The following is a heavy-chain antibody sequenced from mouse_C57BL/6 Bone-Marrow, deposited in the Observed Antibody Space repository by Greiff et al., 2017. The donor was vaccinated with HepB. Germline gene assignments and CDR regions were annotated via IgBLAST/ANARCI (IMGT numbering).Heavy chain of an antibody. CDR2: IYPGSGST. J-gene: IGHJ3*01. CDR1: GYTFTSYW. CDR3: ARGRAVVATPFAY. V-gene: IGHV1-55*01. Sequence: QVQLKQPGAELVKPGASVKMSCKASGYTFTSYWITWVKQRPGQGLEWIGDIYPGSGSTNYNEKFKSKATLTVDTSSSTAYMQLSSLTSEDSAVYYCARGRAVVATPFAYWGQGTLVTVSA. D-gene: IGHD1-1*01.